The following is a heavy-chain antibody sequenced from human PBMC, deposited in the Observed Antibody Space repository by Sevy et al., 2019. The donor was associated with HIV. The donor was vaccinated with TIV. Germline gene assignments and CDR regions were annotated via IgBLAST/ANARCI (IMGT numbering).Heavy chain of an antibody. J-gene: IGHJ6*02. D-gene: IGHD3-16*01. CDR3: AREGGEMATMSTLFYYGMDV. CDR2: INPNSGGT. Sequence: ASVKVSCKASGYTFTGYYMHWVRQAPGQGLEWMGRINPNSGGTNYAQKFQGRVTMTRDTSISTAYMERSRLRSDDTAVYYCAREGGEMATMSTLFYYGMDVWGQGTTVTVSS. CDR1: GYTFTGYY. V-gene: IGHV1-2*06.